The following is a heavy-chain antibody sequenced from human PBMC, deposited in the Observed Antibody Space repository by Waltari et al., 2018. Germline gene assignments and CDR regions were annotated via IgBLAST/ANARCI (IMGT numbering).Heavy chain of an antibody. CDR2: ISSSGSTI. D-gene: IGHD6-19*01. Sequence: EVQLVESGGGLVQPGGSLRLSCAASGFTFSSYEMNWVRQAPGKGLEWVSYISSSGSTIYYADSVKGRFTISRDNAKNSLYLQMNSLRAEDTAVYYCARDSVKQWLASIYFQHWGQGTLVTVSS. V-gene: IGHV3-48*03. J-gene: IGHJ1*01. CDR3: ARDSVKQWLASIYFQH. CDR1: GFTFSSYE.